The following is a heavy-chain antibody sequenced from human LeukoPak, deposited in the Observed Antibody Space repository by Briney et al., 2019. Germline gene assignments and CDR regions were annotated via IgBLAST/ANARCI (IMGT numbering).Heavy chain of an antibody. CDR1: GGSISSYY. D-gene: IGHD3-16*02. V-gene: IGHV4-59*08. J-gene: IGHJ3*02. CDR3: ARYYVWGSYRSKDHAFDI. Sequence: PSETLSLTCTVSGGSISSYYWSWIRQPPGKGLERIGYIYYSGSTNYNPSLKSRVTISVDTSKNQFSLKLSSVTAADTAVYYCARYYVWGSYRSKDHAFDIWGQGTMVTVSS. CDR2: IYYSGST.